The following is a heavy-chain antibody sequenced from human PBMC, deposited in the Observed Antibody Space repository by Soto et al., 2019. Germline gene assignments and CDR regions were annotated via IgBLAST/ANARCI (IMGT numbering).Heavy chain of an antibody. V-gene: IGHV4-4*02. D-gene: IGHD4-17*01. CDR2: IYHSGST. CDR3: ARGSYGDYGHRGYGMDV. J-gene: IGHJ6*02. Sequence: QVQLQESGPGLVKPSGTLSLTCAVSGGSISSSNWWSWVRQPPGKGLEWIGEIYHSGSTNYNPSLKSRVPISVDKSKNQFSLKLSSVTAADTAVYYCARGSYGDYGHRGYGMDVWGQGTTVTVSS. CDR1: GGSISSSNW.